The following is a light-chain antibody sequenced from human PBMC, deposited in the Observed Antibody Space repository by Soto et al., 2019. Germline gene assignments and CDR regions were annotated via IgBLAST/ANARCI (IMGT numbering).Light chain of an antibody. CDR2: SDK. V-gene: IGLV2-23*01. CDR1: VDDVGKYDF. CDR3: CSYADTINWV. J-gene: IGLJ3*02. Sequence: QSVLTQPASVSGSPGQSITISCTGTVDDVGKYDFVSWFQNHPGMVPKLLIYSDKKRPSGVSNRFSGSKSGITASLTISGLQAEDEGDYYCCSYADTINWVFGGGTKLTVL.